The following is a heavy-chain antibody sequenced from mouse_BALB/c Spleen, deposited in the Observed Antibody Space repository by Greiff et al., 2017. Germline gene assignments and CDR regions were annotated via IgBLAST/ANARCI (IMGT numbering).Heavy chain of an antibody. CDR2: ISSGSSTI. D-gene: IGHD1-1*01. CDR3: ARGIYGSSFAY. J-gene: IGHJ3*01. V-gene: IGHV5-17*02. Sequence: EVHLVESGGGLVQPGGSRKLSCAASGFTFSSFGMHWVRQAPEKGLEWVAYISSGSSTIYYADTVKGRFIISRDNPKNTLFLQMTSLRSEDTAMYYCARGIYGSSFAYWGQGTLVTVSA. CDR1: GFTFSSFG.